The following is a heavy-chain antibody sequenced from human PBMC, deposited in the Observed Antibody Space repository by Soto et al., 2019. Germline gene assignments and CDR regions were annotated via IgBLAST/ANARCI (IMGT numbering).Heavy chain of an antibody. V-gene: IGHV4-34*01. CDR1: GGSLSGYY. D-gene: IGHD5-12*01. CDR3: ARGQEGVVATH. Sequence: QVQLQPWGAGLLKPSETLSLNCAVTGGSLSGYYWSWIRQPPGKGLEWIGEVKDGGHTNYSPSLRGRVTISSDTSNNQFSLRLNSVTAADTCVYYCARGQEGVVATHWDQGSLVTVSS. J-gene: IGHJ4*02. CDR2: VKDGGHT.